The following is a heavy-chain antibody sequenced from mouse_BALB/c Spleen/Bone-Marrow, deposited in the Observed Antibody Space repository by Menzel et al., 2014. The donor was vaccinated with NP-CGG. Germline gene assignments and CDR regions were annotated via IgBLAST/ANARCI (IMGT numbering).Heavy chain of an antibody. Sequence: QVQLQQSGAELASPGAPVKMSCKASGYTFTDYTIQWVKQRPGQGLEWIGYVNPRSGYANYNQKFKDKATLTADKSSSTAFMQLSSLTSEDSAVYYCARPKGFALDYWGQGTALTVSS. CDR3: ARPKGFALDY. V-gene: IGHV1-4*01. CDR2: VNPRSGYA. J-gene: IGHJ2*01. CDR1: GYTFTDYT.